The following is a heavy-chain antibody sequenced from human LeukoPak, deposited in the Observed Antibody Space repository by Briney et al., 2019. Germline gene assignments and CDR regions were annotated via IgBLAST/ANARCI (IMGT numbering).Heavy chain of an antibody. V-gene: IGHV4-59*11. CDR3: ARQTGSGLFILP. J-gene: IGHJ4*02. D-gene: IGHD3/OR15-3a*01. Sequence: SETLSLTCTVSGGSIGSHYWTWIRQTPGKGLEWIGYVYDIGSTKYNPSLKSRVTISVDTSKNQFSLRLSSVTAADTAVYYCARQTGSGLFILPGGQGTLVTVSS. CDR2: VYDIGST. CDR1: GGSIGSHY.